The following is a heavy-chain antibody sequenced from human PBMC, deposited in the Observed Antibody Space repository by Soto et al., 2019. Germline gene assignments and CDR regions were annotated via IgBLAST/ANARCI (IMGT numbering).Heavy chain of an antibody. CDR1: GGSISSSSYY. D-gene: IGHD3-9*01. Sequence: QLQLQESGPGLVKPSETLSLTCTVSGGSISSSSYYWGWIRQPPGKGLEWIGSIYYSGSTYYNPSLKSRVTISVDTSKTQFSLKLSSVTAADTAVYYCARHTYYDILTGYPYYFDYWGQGTLVTVSS. V-gene: IGHV4-39*01. CDR3: ARHTYYDILTGYPYYFDY. J-gene: IGHJ4*02. CDR2: IYYSGST.